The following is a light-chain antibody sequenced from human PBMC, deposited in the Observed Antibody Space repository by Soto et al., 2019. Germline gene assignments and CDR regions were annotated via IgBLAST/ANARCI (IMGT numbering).Light chain of an antibody. V-gene: IGLV1-40*01. J-gene: IGLJ1*01. CDR1: SSNIGAGYD. CDR2: GNS. Sequence: QSVLTQPPSVSGAPGQRVTISCTGSSSNIGAGYDVHWYQQLPGTAPKLLIYGNSNRPSGVPDRFSGSKSGTSASLAITGLQAEDEADYYCQSYDSNPVFGTGTKVTVL. CDR3: QSYDSNPV.